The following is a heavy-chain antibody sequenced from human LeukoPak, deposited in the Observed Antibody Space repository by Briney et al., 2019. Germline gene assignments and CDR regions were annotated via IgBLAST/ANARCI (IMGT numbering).Heavy chain of an antibody. CDR3: ARSDTAMVTTIYSFDY. CDR1: GYTFTSYG. CDR2: IIPIFGTA. J-gene: IGHJ4*02. D-gene: IGHD5-18*01. Sequence: SVKVSCKASGYTFTSYGISWVRQAPGQGLQWMGGIIPIFGTANYAQKFQGRVTITADESTSTAYMELSSLRSEDTAVYYCARSDTAMVTTIYSFDYWGQGTLVTVSS. V-gene: IGHV1-69*13.